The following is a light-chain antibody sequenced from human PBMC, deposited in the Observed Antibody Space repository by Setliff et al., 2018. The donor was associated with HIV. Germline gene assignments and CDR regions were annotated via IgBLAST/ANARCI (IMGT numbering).Light chain of an antibody. Sequence: QSALTQPRSVSGSPGQSVTISCTGTSSDVGGYNYVSWYQQYPGKAPKLMIYDVSERPSGVPDRFSGSKSGNTASLTISGLQAEDDADYYCCSYAGSYLSYVFGTGTKGTV. CDR1: SSDVGGYNY. J-gene: IGLJ1*01. CDR2: DVS. CDR3: CSYAGSYLSYV. V-gene: IGLV2-11*01.